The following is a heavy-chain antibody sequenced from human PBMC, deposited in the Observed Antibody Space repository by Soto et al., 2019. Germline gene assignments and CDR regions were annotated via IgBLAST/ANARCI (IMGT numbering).Heavy chain of an antibody. D-gene: IGHD4-4*01. CDR3: VRGGSNYAS. J-gene: IGHJ5*02. V-gene: IGHV3-7*01. Sequence: GGSLRLSCTASGFTFSVSCMTWVRQAPGKGLEWVARIKPDESEKKYADSVKGRFSISRDNAKNSMYLQMDSLRGEDTAVYYCVRGGSNYASWGQGTLVTVSS. CDR2: IKPDESEK. CDR1: GFTFSVSC.